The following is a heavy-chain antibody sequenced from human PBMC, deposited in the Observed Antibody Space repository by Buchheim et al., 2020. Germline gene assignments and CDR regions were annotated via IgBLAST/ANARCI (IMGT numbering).Heavy chain of an antibody. Sequence: QVQLVESGGGVVQPGRSLRLSCAASGFTFSSYAMHWVRQAPGKGLEWLAAISYDGNNKYYTDSVKGRFTISRDNSRNTLYLQMISLRAEDTAMFYCARALAGNDANWYFDLWGRGTL. CDR2: ISYDGNNK. CDR1: GFTFSSYA. CDR3: ARALAGNDANWYFDL. J-gene: IGHJ2*01. D-gene: IGHD1-1*01. V-gene: IGHV3-30-3*01.